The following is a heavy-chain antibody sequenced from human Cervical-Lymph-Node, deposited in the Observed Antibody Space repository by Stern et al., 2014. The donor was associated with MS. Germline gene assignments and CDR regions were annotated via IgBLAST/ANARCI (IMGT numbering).Heavy chain of an antibody. D-gene: IGHD6-19*01. CDR3: ARDYSSDWGLDY. CDR2: INPSGGST. J-gene: IGHJ4*02. V-gene: IGHV1-46*03. Sequence: VQLVQSGAGVKKPGASVKVSCKASGYTFTNYYMHWVRQAPGQGLEWMGAINPSGGSTSYAQKVKGRVIMTRDTSTSTVYMELSSLRSEDTAVYYCARDYSSDWGLDYWGQGTLVTVSS. CDR1: GYTFTNYY.